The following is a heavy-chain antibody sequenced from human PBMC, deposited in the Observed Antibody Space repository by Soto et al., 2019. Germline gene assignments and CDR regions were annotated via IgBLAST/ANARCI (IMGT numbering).Heavy chain of an antibody. CDR3: ATSNWFDP. CDR2: IYYSGST. J-gene: IGHJ5*02. V-gene: IGHV4-39*01. Sequence: QLQLQESGPGLVKPSENLSLTCTVSGGSISSRGYYWGWIRQPPGKGLEWIGTIYYSGSTYYNPSLKSRVTISVDTSKNQFSLKLSSVTAADTAVYYCATSNWFDPWGQGTLVTVSS. CDR1: GGSISSRGYY.